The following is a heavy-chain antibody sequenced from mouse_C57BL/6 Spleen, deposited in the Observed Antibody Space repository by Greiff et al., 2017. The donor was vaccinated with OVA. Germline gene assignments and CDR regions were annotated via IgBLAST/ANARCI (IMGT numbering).Heavy chain of an antibody. J-gene: IGHJ1*03. D-gene: IGHD1-1*01. CDR1: GYTFTDYE. Sequence: VQGVESGAELVRPGASVTLSCKASGYTFTDYEMHWVKQTPVHGLEWIGAIDPETGGTAYNQKFKGKAILTADKSSSTAYMELRSLTSEDAAVYYCTRGPFTTVHGYFDDWGKGTTVTVSS. CDR3: TRGPFTTVHGYFDD. V-gene: IGHV1-15*01. CDR2: IDPETGGT.